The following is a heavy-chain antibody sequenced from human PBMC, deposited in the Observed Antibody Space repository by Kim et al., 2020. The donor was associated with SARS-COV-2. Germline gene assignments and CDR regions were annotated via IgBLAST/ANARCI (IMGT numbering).Heavy chain of an antibody. D-gene: IGHD3-10*01. J-gene: IGHJ5*02. CDR3: ARGDGSGSHNWFDP. Sequence: SPSLKSRVTISVDPSKNQFSLRLSSVTAADTAVYYGARGDGSGSHNWFDPWGQGTLVTVSS. V-gene: IGHV4-34*01.